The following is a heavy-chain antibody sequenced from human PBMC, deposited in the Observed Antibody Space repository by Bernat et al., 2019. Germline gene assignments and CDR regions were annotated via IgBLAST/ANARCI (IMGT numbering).Heavy chain of an antibody. CDR3: ARGVVPAATPLD. V-gene: IGHV4-39*07. CDR2: IYYSGST. CDR1: GGSISSSSYY. Sequence: QLQLQESGPGLVKPSETLSLTCTVSGGSISSSSYYWGWIRQPPGKGLEWIGSIYYSGSTYYNPSLKSRVTISVDTSKNQFSLKLSSVTAADTAVYYCARGVVPAATPLDWGQGTLVTVSS. J-gene: IGHJ4*02. D-gene: IGHD2-2*01.